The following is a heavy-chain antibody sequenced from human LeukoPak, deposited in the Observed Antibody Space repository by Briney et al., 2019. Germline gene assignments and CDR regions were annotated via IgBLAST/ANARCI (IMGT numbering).Heavy chain of an antibody. V-gene: IGHV1-46*01. Sequence: ASLKVSCKASGYTFINYYMHWVRQPPGQGLEWMGIINASGGSTSYAQKFQGRVTMTRDTSTSTVYMELSSLRSEDTAVYYGARDESTSILWWWGQGTLVTVSS. CDR3: ARDESTSILWW. D-gene: IGHD2-21*01. J-gene: IGHJ1*01. CDR2: INASGGST. CDR1: GYTFINYY.